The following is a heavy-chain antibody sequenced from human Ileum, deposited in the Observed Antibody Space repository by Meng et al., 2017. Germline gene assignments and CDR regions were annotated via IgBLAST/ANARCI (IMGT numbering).Heavy chain of an antibody. J-gene: IGHJ4*02. V-gene: IGHV3-21*04. CDR2: ISSGSDYV. Sequence: EVQLVESGGGLVKRGGSLRLYCAASGFPFSSHSMNWIRQAPGKSLEWVSFISSGSDYVYYGDSVRGRFTVSRDNAKNALYLQMDSLRVEDTALYFCARHLGYCSGGSCHQWGLGTLVTVSS. CDR1: GFPFSSHS. D-gene: IGHD2-15*01. CDR3: ARHLGYCSGGSCHQ.